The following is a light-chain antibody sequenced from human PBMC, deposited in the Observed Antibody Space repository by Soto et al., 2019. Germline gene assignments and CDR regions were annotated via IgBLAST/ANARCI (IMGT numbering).Light chain of an antibody. CDR3: QQYDSSSKDT. Sequence: DIQMTQSPSTLSASVGDRVTITCRASQTISSWLAWYQQKPGKAPNLLMYDASGLASGVPARVSGSGSGTEFNLTISSLQPDDFATYYCQQYDSSSKDTFGQGTKLEIK. CDR1: QTISSW. J-gene: IGKJ2*01. V-gene: IGKV1-5*01. CDR2: DAS.